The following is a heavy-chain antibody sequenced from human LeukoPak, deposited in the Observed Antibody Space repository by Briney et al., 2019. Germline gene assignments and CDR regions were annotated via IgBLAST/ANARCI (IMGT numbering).Heavy chain of an antibody. CDR2: ISGSGGST. J-gene: IGHJ3*02. CDR3: ARRQGGGEDILTGYDAFDI. CDR1: GFTFSSYA. Sequence: PGGSLRLSCAASGFTFSSYAMSWVRQAPGKGLEWVSAISGSGGSTYYADSVKGRFTISRDNAKNSLYLQMNSLRAEDTAVYYCARRQGGGEDILTGYDAFDIWGQGTMVTVSS. D-gene: IGHD3-9*01. V-gene: IGHV3-23*01.